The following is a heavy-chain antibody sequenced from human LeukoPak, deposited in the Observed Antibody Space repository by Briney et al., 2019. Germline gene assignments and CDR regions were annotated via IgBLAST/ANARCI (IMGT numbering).Heavy chain of an antibody. D-gene: IGHD1-1*01. Sequence: KPSETLSLTCAVYGGSFSGYYWSWIRQPPGKGLEWIGEINHSGSTNYNPSLRSRVTVSVHTSKNQLSLKLSSVTAADTAVYYCARHLAQSNWNPLDYWGQGTLVTVSS. CDR3: ARHLAQSNWNPLDY. J-gene: IGHJ4*02. CDR2: INHSGST. CDR1: GGSFSGYY. V-gene: IGHV4-34*01.